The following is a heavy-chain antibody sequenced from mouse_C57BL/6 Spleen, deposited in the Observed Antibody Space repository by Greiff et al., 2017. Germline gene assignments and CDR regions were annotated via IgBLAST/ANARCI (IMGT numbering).Heavy chain of an antibody. CDR1: GFTFSSYA. CDR3: ARGGTGTTFDY. D-gene: IGHD4-1*01. V-gene: IGHV5-4*03. J-gene: IGHJ2*01. CDR2: ISDGGSYT. Sequence: EVKVVQSGGGLVKPGGSLKLSCAASGFTFSSYAMSWVRQTPGKRLEWVATISDGGSYTYYPDNVKGRFTISRDNAKNNLYLQMSHLKSEDTAMYYCARGGTGTTFDYWGQGTTLTVSS.